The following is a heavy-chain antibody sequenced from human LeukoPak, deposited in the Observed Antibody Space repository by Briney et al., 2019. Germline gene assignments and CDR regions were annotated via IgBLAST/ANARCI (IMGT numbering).Heavy chain of an antibody. V-gene: IGHV3-7*04. CDR3: GGWEKGELVFY. J-gene: IGHJ4*02. CDR1: GFTFSSYR. D-gene: IGHD1-26*01. CDR2: IKQDGSEK. Sequence: GGSLRLSCAASGFTFSSYRMNWVRQAPGKGLEWVANIKQDGSEKYYVDSVKGRFTISRDNAKNSLYLQMNSLRAEDTAVYYCGGWEKGELVFYWGQGPLVTVSS.